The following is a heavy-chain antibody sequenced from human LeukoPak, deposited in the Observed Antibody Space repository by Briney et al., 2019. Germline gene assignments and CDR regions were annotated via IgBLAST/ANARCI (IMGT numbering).Heavy chain of an antibody. V-gene: IGHV4-39*07. CDR3: AAGYYDILTGYYPLDY. D-gene: IGHD3-9*01. CDR2: INHSGST. Sequence: SETLSLTCNVSGGSISSNGWSWGWVRQPPGKGLEWIGEINHSGSTNYNPSLKSRVTISVDTSKNQFSLKLSSVTAADTAVYYCAAGYYDILTGYYPLDYWGQGTLVTVSS. CDR1: GGSISSNGWS. J-gene: IGHJ4*02.